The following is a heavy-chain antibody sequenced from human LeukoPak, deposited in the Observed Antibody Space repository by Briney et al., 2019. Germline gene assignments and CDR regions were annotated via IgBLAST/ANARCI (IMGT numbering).Heavy chain of an antibody. CDR1: GFTFSSYA. D-gene: IGHD5-18*01. Sequence: GGSLRLSCAASGFTFSSYAMHWVRRAPGKGLEWVAVISYDGSNKYYADSVKGRFTISRDNSKNTLYLQMNSLRAEDTAVYYCARDKGYSYGYSYWGQGTLVTVSS. V-gene: IGHV3-30*04. J-gene: IGHJ4*02. CDR2: ISYDGSNK. CDR3: ARDKGYSYGYSY.